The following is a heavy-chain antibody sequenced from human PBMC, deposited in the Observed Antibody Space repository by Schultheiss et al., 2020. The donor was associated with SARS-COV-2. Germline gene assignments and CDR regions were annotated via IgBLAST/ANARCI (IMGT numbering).Heavy chain of an antibody. CDR3: ARALGSPYTSPRFDP. D-gene: IGHD2-2*02. CDR2: INPNSGGT. J-gene: IGHJ5*02. Sequence: ASVKVSCKASGGTFSTYPISWVRQAPGRGLEWMGRINPNSGGTNYAQKFQGRVTMTRDTSISTAYMELSRLRSDDTAVYYCARALGSPYTSPRFDPWGQGTLVTVSS. V-gene: IGHV1-2*06. CDR1: GGTFSTYP.